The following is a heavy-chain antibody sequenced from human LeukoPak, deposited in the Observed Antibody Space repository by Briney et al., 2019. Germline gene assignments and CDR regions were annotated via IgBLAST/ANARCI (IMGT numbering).Heavy chain of an antibody. J-gene: IGHJ4*02. Sequence: SETLSLTCAVYGGSFSGYYWSWIRQPPGKGLEWIGEINHSGSTNYNPSLESRVTISVDTSKNQFSLKLSSVTAADTAVYYCARGRILSGGSKTTFDYWGQGTLVTVSS. CDR1: GGSFSGYY. CDR2: INHSGST. D-gene: IGHD2-15*01. CDR3: ARGRILSGGSKTTFDY. V-gene: IGHV4-34*01.